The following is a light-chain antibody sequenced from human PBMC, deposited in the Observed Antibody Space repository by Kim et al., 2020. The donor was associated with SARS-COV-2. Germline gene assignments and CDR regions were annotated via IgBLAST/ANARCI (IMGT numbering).Light chain of an antibody. CDR3: QQSNSFPIT. Sequence: DIQMTQYPSSVSASVGHRVTISCRASQGISTYLAWYQQLPGKVPKLLISAASNLQSGVPSRFSGSGSGTDFTLTISSLQPEDFATYYCQQSNSFPITFGQGTRLEIK. CDR1: QGISTY. V-gene: IGKV1-12*01. CDR2: AAS. J-gene: IGKJ5*01.